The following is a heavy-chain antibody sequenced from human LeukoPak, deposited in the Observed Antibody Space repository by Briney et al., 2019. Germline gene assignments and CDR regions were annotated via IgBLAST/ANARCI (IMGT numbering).Heavy chain of an antibody. Sequence: ASVKVSGKASGGTFSSYAISWVRQAPGQGLEWMGGIIPIFGTANYAQKFQGRVTITADESTSTAYMELSSLRSEDTAVYYCARESYSSSSFDNWGQGTLVTVSS. CDR2: IIPIFGTA. CDR1: GGTFSSYA. CDR3: ARESYSSSSFDN. D-gene: IGHD6-6*01. J-gene: IGHJ4*02. V-gene: IGHV1-69*01.